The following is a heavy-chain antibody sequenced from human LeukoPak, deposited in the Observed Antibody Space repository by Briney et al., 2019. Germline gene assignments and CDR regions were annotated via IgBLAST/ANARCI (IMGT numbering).Heavy chain of an antibody. V-gene: IGHV3-9*01. CDR2: ISWNSGSI. CDR1: GFTFDDYA. CDR3: AKIGDYGDYSYYFDY. Sequence: GGSLRLSCAASGFTFDDYAMHWVRQAPGKGLEWVSGISWNSGSIGYADSVKGRFTISRDNAKNSLYLQMNSLRAEDTALYYCAKIGDYGDYSYYFDYWAREPWSPSPQ. J-gene: IGHJ4*02. D-gene: IGHD4-17*01.